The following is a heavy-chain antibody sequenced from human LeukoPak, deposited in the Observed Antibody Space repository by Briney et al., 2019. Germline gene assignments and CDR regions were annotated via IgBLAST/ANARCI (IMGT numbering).Heavy chain of an antibody. D-gene: IGHD3-3*01. Sequence: PSETLSLTCAVYGGSFSGYYWSWIRQPPGKGLEWIGEINHSGSTNYNPSLKSRVTISVDTSKNQFSPKLSSVTAADTAVYYCAREGGITIFGVVTRGPFDYWGQGTLVTVSS. V-gene: IGHV4-34*01. CDR2: INHSGST. CDR3: AREGGITIFGVVTRGPFDY. CDR1: GGSFSGYY. J-gene: IGHJ4*02.